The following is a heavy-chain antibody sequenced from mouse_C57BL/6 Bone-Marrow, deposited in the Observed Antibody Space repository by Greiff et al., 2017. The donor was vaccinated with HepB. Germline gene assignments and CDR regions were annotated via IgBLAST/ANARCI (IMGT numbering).Heavy chain of an antibody. CDR1: GFTFSDYG. CDR2: ISSGSGTI. J-gene: IGHJ3*01. CDR3: ARSPPWFAY. V-gene: IGHV5-17*01. Sequence: EVHLVESGGGLVKPGGSLKLSCAASGFTFSDYGMHWVRQPPEKGLEWVAYISSGSGTIYYAGTVKGRFTISRDNAKNTLFLQMTSLGSEDTAMYYCARSPPWFAYWGQGTLVTVSA.